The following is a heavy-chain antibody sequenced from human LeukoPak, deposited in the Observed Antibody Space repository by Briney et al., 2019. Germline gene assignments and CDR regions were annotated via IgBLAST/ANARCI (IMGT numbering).Heavy chain of an antibody. CDR3: ARVTPKTVSFDY. CDR2: INPSGGST. V-gene: IGHV1-46*01. J-gene: IGHJ4*02. CDR1: GYTFTSYG. D-gene: IGHD4-11*01. Sequence: ASVKVSCKASGYTFTSYGISWVRQAPGQGLEWMGIINPSGGSTSYAQKFQGRVTMTRDTSTSTVYMELSSLRSEDTAVYYCARVTPKTVSFDYWGQGTLVTVSS.